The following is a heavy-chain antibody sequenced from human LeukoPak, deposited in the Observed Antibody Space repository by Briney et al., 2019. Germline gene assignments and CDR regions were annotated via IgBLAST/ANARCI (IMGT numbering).Heavy chain of an antibody. J-gene: IGHJ4*02. V-gene: IGHV3-30-3*01. CDR2: ISYDGSNK. Sequence: GRFLRLSCAASGFTFSSYAMHWVRQAPGKGLEWVAVISYDGSNKYYADSVKGRFTISRDNSKNTLYLQMNSLRAEDTAVYYCARVEMGRTDNYGDYAPQVDYWGQGTLVTVSS. D-gene: IGHD4-17*01. CDR1: GFTFSSYA. CDR3: ARVEMGRTDNYGDYAPQVDY.